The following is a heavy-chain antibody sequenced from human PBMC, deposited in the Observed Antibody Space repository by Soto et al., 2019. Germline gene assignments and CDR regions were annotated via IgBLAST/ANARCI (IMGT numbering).Heavy chain of an antibody. CDR2: IIPIFGTA. Sequence: GASVKVSCKASGGTFSSYAISWVRQAPGQGLEWMGGIIPIFGTANYAQKFQGRVTITADESTSTAYMELSSLRSEDTAVYYCATPRPYGDYVSPPFDYWGQGTLVTVSS. CDR3: ATPRPYGDYVSPPFDY. CDR1: GGTFSSYA. D-gene: IGHD4-17*01. V-gene: IGHV1-69*13. J-gene: IGHJ4*02.